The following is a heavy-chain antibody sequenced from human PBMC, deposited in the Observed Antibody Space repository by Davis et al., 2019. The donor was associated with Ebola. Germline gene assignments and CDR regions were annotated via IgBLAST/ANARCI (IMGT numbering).Heavy chain of an antibody. D-gene: IGHD6-13*01. Sequence: GGSLRLSCAASGFTFSSYSMNWVRQAPGKGLEWVSSISSRSSYIYYADSVKGRFTISRDNAKNSLYLQMNSLRAEDTAVYYCARDLSVAAADFDYWGQGTLVTVSS. V-gene: IGHV3-21*01. CDR3: ARDLSVAAADFDY. J-gene: IGHJ4*02. CDR2: ISSRSSYI. CDR1: GFTFSSYS.